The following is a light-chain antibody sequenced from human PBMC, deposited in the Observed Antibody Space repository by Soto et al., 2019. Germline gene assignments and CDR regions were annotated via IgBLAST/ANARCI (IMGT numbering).Light chain of an antibody. CDR2: KAS. J-gene: IGKJ1*01. CDR3: QQYKSDSRT. CDR1: QSISTW. Sequence: DIQMTQSPSTLSASVGDRVTITCRASQSISTWLAWYQQEPGKAPKLLIYKASSLKSGVPSRFSGSGSGTEFTLTISTLQPDDLATYYCQQYKSDSRTFGQGTKVDIK. V-gene: IGKV1-5*03.